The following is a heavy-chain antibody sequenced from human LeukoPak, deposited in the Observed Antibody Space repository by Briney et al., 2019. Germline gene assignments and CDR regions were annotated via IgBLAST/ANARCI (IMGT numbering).Heavy chain of an antibody. CDR1: GYTFTGYY. CDR2: INPNSGGT. D-gene: IGHD5-24*01. V-gene: IGHV1-2*02. CDR3: ARARDGYNWNY. Sequence: ASVKVSCKASGYTFTGYYMHWLRQAPGQGLEWMGWINPNSGGTNYAQKFQGRVTTTRDTSISTAYMELSRLRSDDTAVYYCARARDGYNWNYWGQGTLVTVSS. J-gene: IGHJ4*02.